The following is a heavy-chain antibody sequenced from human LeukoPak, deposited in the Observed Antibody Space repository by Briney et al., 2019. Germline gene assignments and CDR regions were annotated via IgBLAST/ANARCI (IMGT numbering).Heavy chain of an antibody. J-gene: IGHJ4*02. V-gene: IGHV3-23*01. D-gene: IGHD6-13*01. CDR2: ISGSGGST. CDR3: AKDRMAAAGTLDY. Sequence: GGPLRLSCAASGFTFSSYGMSWVRQAPGKGLEWVSAISGSGGSTYYADSVKGRFTISRDNSKNTLYLQMNSLRAEDTAVYYCAKDRMAAAGTLDYWGQGTLVTVSS. CDR1: GFTFSSYG.